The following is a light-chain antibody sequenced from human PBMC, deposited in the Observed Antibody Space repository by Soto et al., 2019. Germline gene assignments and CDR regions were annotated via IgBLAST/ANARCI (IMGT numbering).Light chain of an antibody. CDR2: DVT. CDR1: ARDIGGYQF. J-gene: IGLJ2*01. CDR3: ASYSSSETPVV. Sequence: QSALTQPASVSRSPGQSITISCTGTARDIGGYQFVSWYQQHPDKAPKLIIVDVTKRPSGISSRFSASKSGTTASLTISGLLPEDEAQYYCASYSSSETPVVFGGGTKLTVL. V-gene: IGLV2-14*03.